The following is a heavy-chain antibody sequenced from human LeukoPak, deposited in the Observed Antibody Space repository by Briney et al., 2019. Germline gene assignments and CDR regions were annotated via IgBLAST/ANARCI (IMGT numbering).Heavy chain of an antibody. J-gene: IGHJ6*03. D-gene: IGHD1-26*01. CDR3: ARVARFFGGWELLPVYYYYYMDV. CDR2: INPNSGGT. CDR1: GYTFTGYY. Sequence: ASVKVSCKASGYTFTGYYMHWVRQAPGQGLEWMGWINPNSGGTNYAQKFQGRVTMTRDTSISTAYMELSRLRSDDTAVYYCARVARFFGGWELLPVYYYYYMDVWGKGTTVTISS. V-gene: IGHV1-2*02.